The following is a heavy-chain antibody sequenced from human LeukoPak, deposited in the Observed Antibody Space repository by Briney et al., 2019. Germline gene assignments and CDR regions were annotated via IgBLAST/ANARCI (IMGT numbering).Heavy chain of an antibody. CDR2: IRTNTGSP. CDR3: AKDSVECTNGVCYTEY. CDR1: GYTFTTYA. J-gene: IGHJ4*02. V-gene: IGHV7-4-1*02. D-gene: IGHD2-8*01. Sequence: ASVKVSCRASGYTFTTYAINWVRQAPGQGLEYMGWIRTNTGSPTYAQGFTGRFVFSLDTSVNTAYLQISSLKAEDTAVYYCAKDSVECTNGVCYTEYWGQGTLVTVSS.